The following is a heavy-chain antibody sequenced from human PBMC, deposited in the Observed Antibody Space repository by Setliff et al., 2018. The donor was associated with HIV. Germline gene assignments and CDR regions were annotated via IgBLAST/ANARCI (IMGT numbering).Heavy chain of an antibody. Sequence: SETLSLTCAVHGGSFSDYYWTWIRQPPGKGLEWIGEITHSGRTNFRPSLRSRVTMSRDTSKNQFSLKLSSVTAADTAVYYCARDGGSSGWYFVLGYSDYWGPGTLVTVSS. CDR1: GGSFSDYY. D-gene: IGHD6-19*01. J-gene: IGHJ4*02. CDR3: ARDGGSSGWYFVLGYSDY. CDR2: ITHSGRT. V-gene: IGHV4-34*01.